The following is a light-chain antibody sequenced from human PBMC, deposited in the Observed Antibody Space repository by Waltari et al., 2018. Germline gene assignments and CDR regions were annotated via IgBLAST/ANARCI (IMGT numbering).Light chain of an antibody. CDR1: SSDVGGYNY. V-gene: IGLV2-8*01. CDR3: SSYAGSNNYV. J-gene: IGLJ1*01. Sequence: QSALTQPPSASGSPGQSVTISCTGTSSDVGGYNYVSWYQQHPGKAPKLMIYEVSNRPSGVPERFAGSKSGTTASLTVSGLQAEDEADYYCSSYAGSNNYVFGTGTKVTVL. CDR2: EVS.